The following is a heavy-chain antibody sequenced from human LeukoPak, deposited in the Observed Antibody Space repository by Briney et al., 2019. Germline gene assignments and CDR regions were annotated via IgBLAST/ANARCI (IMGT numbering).Heavy chain of an antibody. J-gene: IGHJ4*02. CDR3: AKDASGSGSYLRGGRDIDY. D-gene: IGHD1-26*01. V-gene: IGHV3-30*18. CDR1: GFTFSSYG. Sequence: GRSLRLSCAASGFTFSSYGMHWVRQAPGKGLEWVAVISYDGSNKYYADSVKGRFTISRDNSKNTLYLQMDSLRAEDMAVYYCAKDASGSGSYLRGGRDIDYWGQGTLVTVSS. CDR2: ISYDGSNK.